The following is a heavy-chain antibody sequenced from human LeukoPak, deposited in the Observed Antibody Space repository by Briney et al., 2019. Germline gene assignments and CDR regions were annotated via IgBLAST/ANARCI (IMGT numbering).Heavy chain of an antibody. Sequence: HTGGSLRLSCAASGFTFSSYAMSWVRQAPGKGLEWVSAISGSGGSTYYADSVKGRFTISRDNSKNTLYLQMNSLRAENTAVYYCAKGDSSGWYPNLFDPWGQGTLVTVSS. J-gene: IGHJ5*02. CDR2: ISGSGGST. D-gene: IGHD6-19*01. CDR3: AKGDSSGWYPNLFDP. V-gene: IGHV3-23*01. CDR1: GFTFSSYA.